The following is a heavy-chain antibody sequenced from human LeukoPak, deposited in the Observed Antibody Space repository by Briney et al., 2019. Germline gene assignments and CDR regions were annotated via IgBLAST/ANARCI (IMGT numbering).Heavy chain of an antibody. J-gene: IGHJ6*02. CDR1: GGTFSSYA. CDR3: AKTWVRGIYYYYGMDV. V-gene: IGHV1-69*05. CDR2: IIPIFGTA. D-gene: IGHD3-10*01. Sequence: ASVKVSCKASGGTFSSYAISWVRQAPGQGLEWMGGIIPIFGTANYAQKFQGRVTITTDESTSTAYMELSSLRSEDTALYYRAKTWVRGIYYYYGMDVWGQGTTVTVSS.